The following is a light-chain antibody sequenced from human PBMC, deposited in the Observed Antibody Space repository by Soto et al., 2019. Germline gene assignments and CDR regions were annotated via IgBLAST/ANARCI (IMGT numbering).Light chain of an antibody. CDR3: QQTYSTPLT. V-gene: IGKV1-39*01. CDR2: ATS. J-gene: IGKJ4*01. Sequence: DIQMTQSPSSLSASVGDRVTLTCRASQSISTYLNWYQQKPGKAPKVLIYATSSLHSGVPSRFSSSGSETDFTLTISSLQPEDFATYFCQQTYSTPLTVGGVTKVDIK. CDR1: QSISTY.